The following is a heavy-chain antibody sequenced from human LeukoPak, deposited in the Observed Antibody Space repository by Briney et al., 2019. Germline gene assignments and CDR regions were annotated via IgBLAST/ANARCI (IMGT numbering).Heavy chain of an antibody. CDR1: GFTFSDHY. CDR3: AREDYDILTGYLFDY. Sequence: GGSLRLSCAASGFTFSDHYMDWVRQAPGKGLEWVGRTRNKANSYTTEYAASVKGRFTISRDDSKNSLYLQMNSLKTEDTAVYYGAREDYDILTGYLFDYWGQGTLVTVSS. V-gene: IGHV3-72*01. J-gene: IGHJ4*02. D-gene: IGHD3-9*01. CDR2: TRNKANSYTT.